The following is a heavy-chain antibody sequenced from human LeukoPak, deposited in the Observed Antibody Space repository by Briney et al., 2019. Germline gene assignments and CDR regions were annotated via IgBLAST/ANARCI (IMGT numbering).Heavy chain of an antibody. J-gene: IGHJ6*02. V-gene: IGHV1-3*01. CDR3: ASPQYSGSYSPYYYGMDV. CDR1: GYTFTSYA. Sequence: GASVKVSCKASGYTFTSYAMHWVRQAPGQRLEWMGWINAGNGNTKYSQKFQGRVTITRDTSASTAYMELSSLRSEDTAVYCCASPQYSGSYSPYYYGMDVWGQGTTVTVSS. CDR2: INAGNGNT. D-gene: IGHD1-26*01.